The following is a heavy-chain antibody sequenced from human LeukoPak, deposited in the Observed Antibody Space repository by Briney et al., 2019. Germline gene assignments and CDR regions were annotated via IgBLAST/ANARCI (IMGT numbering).Heavy chain of an antibody. V-gene: IGHV3-7*01. D-gene: IGHD3-3*01. CDR3: TRDYYDFWSGYTSHHYFDY. CDR2: INQDGSEK. Sequence: PGGSLRLSCAASGFSFSSYNFNWVRQAPGKGLEWVANINQDGSEKNYVDSMKGRFTISRDNTKNSLYLQMNSLRAEDTAVYYCTRDYYDFWSGYTSHHYFDYWGQGTLVTVSS. J-gene: IGHJ4*02. CDR1: GFSFSSYN.